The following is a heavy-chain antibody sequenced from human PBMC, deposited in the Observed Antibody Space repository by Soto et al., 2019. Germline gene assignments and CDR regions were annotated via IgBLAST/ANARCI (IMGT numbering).Heavy chain of an antibody. Sequence: EVQLVESGGGLVKPGGSLRLSCAASGFTFSSYSMHWGRHAPGKGLEWVSSISSSSSYIYYADSVKGRFTISRDNAKNSLYLQMNSLRAEDTAVYYCARGMPDYDCWSGYYKRRSDWFDPWGQGTLVPVSS. J-gene: IGHJ5*02. V-gene: IGHV3-21*01. CDR3: ARGMPDYDCWSGYYKRRSDWFDP. CDR1: GFTFSSYS. CDR2: ISSSSSYI. D-gene: IGHD3-3*01.